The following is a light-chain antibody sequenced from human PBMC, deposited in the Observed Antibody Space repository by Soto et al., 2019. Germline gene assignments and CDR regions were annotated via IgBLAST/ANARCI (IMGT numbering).Light chain of an antibody. CDR3: QQSYSTLWT. J-gene: IGKJ1*01. CDR2: AAS. Sequence: DIQMTQSPSSLSASVGDRVTITCRASQSISYYSNWYQQKPGKAPKLLIYAASTLQGGVPSRFSGSGSGTDFTLTISSLQPQDFATYYCQQSYSTLWTFGQGTKVELK. CDR1: QSISYY. V-gene: IGKV1-39*01.